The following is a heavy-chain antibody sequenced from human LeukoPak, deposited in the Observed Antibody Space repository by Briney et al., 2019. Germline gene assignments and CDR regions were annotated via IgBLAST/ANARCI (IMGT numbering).Heavy chain of an antibody. Sequence: PGGSLRLSCAASGFTFSSYWMSWVRQAPGKGLEWVANIKYDGSEKDYVDSVEGRFTISRDNAKNSLYLQMNSLRAEDTAVYYCARDIEAAGLFFDYWGQGTLVTVSS. CDR1: GFTFSSYW. J-gene: IGHJ4*02. CDR3: ARDIEAAGLFFDY. V-gene: IGHV3-7*01. CDR2: IKYDGSEK. D-gene: IGHD6-13*01.